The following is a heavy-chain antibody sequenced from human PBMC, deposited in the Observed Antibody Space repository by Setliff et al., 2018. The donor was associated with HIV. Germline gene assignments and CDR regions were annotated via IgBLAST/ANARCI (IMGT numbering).Heavy chain of an antibody. J-gene: IGHJ6*03. D-gene: IGHD6-13*01. CDR2: TYTSGST. Sequence: SETLSLTCTISGGSVSGYYWSWIRQPPGKGLEWIGRTYTSGSTNYNPSLKSRVTISVDTSKNQFSLKLSSVTAADTGVYYCARHRDPPGTSWIYYYYYMDLWGEGTTVTVSS. CDR3: ARHRDPPGTSWIYYYYYMDL. V-gene: IGHV4-59*08. CDR1: GGSVSGYY.